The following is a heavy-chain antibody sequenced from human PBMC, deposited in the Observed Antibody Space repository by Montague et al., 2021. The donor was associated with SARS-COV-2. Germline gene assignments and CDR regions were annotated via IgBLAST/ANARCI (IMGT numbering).Heavy chain of an antibody. J-gene: IGHJ6*02. CDR3: ARSAYRMLFIEYYYGMDV. CDR1: GESFSGYY. D-gene: IGHD2-2*01. CDR2: ISHSGST. V-gene: IGHV4-34*01. Sequence: SETLSLTCAVYGESFSGYYWTWIRQPPGKGLEWIGEISHSGSTNYNPSLKSRVTISIDTSKNQISLKLSSVTAADTAVYYCARSAYRMLFIEYYYGMDVWGQGTTVTVSS.